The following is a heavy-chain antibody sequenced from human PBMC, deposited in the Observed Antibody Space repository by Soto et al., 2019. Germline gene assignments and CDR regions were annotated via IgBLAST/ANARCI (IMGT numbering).Heavy chain of an antibody. CDR2: IYWDDDK. D-gene: IGHD2-8*01. J-gene: IGHJ3*02. V-gene: IGHV2-5*02. CDR3: AHRKKWSIPNDAFDI. CDR1: GFSLSTSGVG. Sequence: QITLKESGPTLVKPTQTLTLTCTFSGFSLSTSGVGVGWIRQPPGKALEWLALIYWDDDKRYSPSLKSRLTTTKDTSKNQVVLKMTNMDPVDTATYYCAHRKKWSIPNDAFDIWGQGTMVTVSS.